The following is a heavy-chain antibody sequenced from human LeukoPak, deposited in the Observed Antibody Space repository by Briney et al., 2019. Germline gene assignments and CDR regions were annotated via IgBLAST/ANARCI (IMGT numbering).Heavy chain of an antibody. V-gene: IGHV1-2*02. Sequence: SVKVSCKASGYTFTGYYMHWVRQAPGQGLEWMGWINPDSGDAKYAQKIQGRVTMTRDTSISPAYTELSRVQSDDTAAFYCSRTFEYWGSGAVDYWGQGTLVTVSS. CDR2: INPDSGDA. CDR1: GYTFTGYY. D-gene: IGHD3-10*01. CDR3: SRTFEYWGSGAVDY. J-gene: IGHJ4*02.